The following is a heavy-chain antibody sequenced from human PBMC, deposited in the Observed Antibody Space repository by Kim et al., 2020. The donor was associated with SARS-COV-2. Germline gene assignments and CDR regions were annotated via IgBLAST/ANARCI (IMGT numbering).Heavy chain of an antibody. CDR1: GGSISSGGYS. D-gene: IGHD2-15*01. Sequence: SETLSLTCAVSGGSISSGGYSWSWIRQPPGKGLEWIGYIYHSGSTYYNPSLKSRVTISVDRSKNQFSLKLSSVTAADTAVYYCARAIEPYCSGGSCYSGNWFDPWGQGTLVTVSS. J-gene: IGHJ5*02. CDR2: IYHSGST. V-gene: IGHV4-30-2*01. CDR3: ARAIEPYCSGGSCYSGNWFDP.